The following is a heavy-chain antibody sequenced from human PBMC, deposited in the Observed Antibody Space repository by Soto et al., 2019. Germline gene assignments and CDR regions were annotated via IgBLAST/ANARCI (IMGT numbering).Heavy chain of an antibody. V-gene: IGHV3-30*18. CDR1: GFTFRDYG. CDR2: ISHHGLKE. J-gene: IGHJ4*02. Sequence: QVQLVESGGGVVRPGRSLRLSCVASGFTFRDYGMHWVRQAPGKGLEWVAGISHHGLKEHYADSVKGRFTISRDNSKKTVYLQLNSLRGDDSAVYYCAKDWVGGSNKYYFEYWGQGTLVTVSS. D-gene: IGHD1-26*01. CDR3: AKDWVGGSNKYYFEY.